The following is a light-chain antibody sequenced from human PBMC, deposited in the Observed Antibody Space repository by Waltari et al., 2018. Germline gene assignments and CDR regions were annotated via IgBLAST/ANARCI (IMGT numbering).Light chain of an antibody. CDR1: QDISSY. J-gene: IGKJ1*01. V-gene: IGKV1-17*01. CDR3: LQHSAYPRT. Sequence: DIQMTQSPSSLSASVGDTVTITCRASQDISSYLNWFQQKPGKAPHLLIYTASNLESGVPSRVRGNGSGKEFTLTINSLQPEDFGLYYWLQHSAYPRTFGQGTKVEIK. CDR2: TAS.